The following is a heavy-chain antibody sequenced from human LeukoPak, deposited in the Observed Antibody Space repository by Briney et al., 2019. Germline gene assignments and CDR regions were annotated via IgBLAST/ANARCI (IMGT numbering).Heavy chain of an antibody. J-gene: IGHJ4*02. CDR2: ISAYNGNT. V-gene: IGHV1-18*01. CDR3: ARVGDIVVVPAALGADY. D-gene: IGHD2-2*01. Sequence: ASVKVSCKASGYTFTSYGISWVRQAPGQGLEWMGWISAYNGNTNRAQKLQGRVTVTTDTSTSTAYMELRSLRSDDTAVYYCARVGDIVVVPAALGADYWGQGTLVTVSS. CDR1: GYTFTSYG.